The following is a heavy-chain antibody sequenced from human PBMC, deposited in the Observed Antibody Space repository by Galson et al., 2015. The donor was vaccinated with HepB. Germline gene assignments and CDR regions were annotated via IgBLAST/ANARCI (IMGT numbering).Heavy chain of an antibody. Sequence: SLRLSCAASGFTFSDYFMTWIRQAPGKGLEWIAYMSGTSGFAKYADSLKGRFTISRDNAQYSLYLQMNNVRVDDTAVYYCVRDYDFWSGNSLDYWGQGALVTVSS. J-gene: IGHJ4*02. CDR2: MSGTSGFA. V-gene: IGHV3-11*06. CDR3: VRDYDFWSGNSLDY. D-gene: IGHD3-3*01. CDR1: GFTFSDYF.